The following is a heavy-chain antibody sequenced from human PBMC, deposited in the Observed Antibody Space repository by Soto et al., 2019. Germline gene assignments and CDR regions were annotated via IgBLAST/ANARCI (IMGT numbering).Heavy chain of an antibody. D-gene: IGHD6-13*01. J-gene: IGHJ6*02. CDR1: GVSLSTSGMC. V-gene: IGHV2-70*01. CDR3: EPIVRHPTVGIAAPNGADYCMDV. CDR2: IDWDDDK. Sequence: SGPTLVNPTQTLTLTWTFFGVSLSTSGMCVSWIRQPPGKALEWLALIDWDDDKYYSTSLKTRLTISNDTSKNQVVLTMTKMDLAKTATYSCEPIVRHPTVGIAAPNGADYCMDVWGQGTSVTVSS.